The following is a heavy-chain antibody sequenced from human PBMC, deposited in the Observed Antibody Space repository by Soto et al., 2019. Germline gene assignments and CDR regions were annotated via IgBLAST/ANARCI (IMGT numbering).Heavy chain of an antibody. CDR1: GYTFTSYG. CDR2: ISAYNGNT. J-gene: IGHJ4*02. V-gene: IGHV1-18*01. D-gene: IGHD5-12*01. Sequence: QVQLVQSGAEVKKPGASVKVSCKASGYTFTSYGISWVRQAPGQGLEWMGWISAYNGNTNYAQKLQGRVTKNTDTATSTAYMELRSLRSDDTAVYYCAREKEMATIEALDYWGQGTLVTVSS. CDR3: AREKEMATIEALDY.